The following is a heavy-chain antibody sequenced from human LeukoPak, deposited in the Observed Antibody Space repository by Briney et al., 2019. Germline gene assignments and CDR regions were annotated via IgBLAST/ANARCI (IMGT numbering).Heavy chain of an antibody. Sequence: GASVKVSCKASGYTFTSYAMHWVRQAPGQRLEWMGWINAGNGNTKYSQKFQGRVTITRDTSPSTAYMELSTLRSEDTAVYYCARRYCSGGSCYHDYWGHRTLVTVSS. CDR1: GYTFTSYA. CDR2: INAGNGNT. V-gene: IGHV1-3*01. J-gene: IGHJ4*01. D-gene: IGHD2-15*01. CDR3: ARRYCSGGSCYHDY.